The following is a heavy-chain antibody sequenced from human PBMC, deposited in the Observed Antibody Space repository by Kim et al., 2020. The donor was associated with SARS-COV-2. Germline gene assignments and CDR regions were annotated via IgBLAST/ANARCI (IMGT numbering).Heavy chain of an antibody. CDR3: ARDSRRYYYDSSGYYALDY. V-gene: IGHV3-30*07. J-gene: IGHJ4*02. Sequence: GRFTISRDNSKNTLYLQMNSLRAEDTAVYYCARDSRRYYYDSSGYYALDYWVQGTLVTVSS. D-gene: IGHD3-22*01.